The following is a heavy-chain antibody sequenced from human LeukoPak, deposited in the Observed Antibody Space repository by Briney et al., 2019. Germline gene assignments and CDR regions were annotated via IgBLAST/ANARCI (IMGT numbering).Heavy chain of an antibody. J-gene: IGHJ6*02. CDR1: GYTFTIYD. CDR2: MNPNSGNT. D-gene: IGHD4-23*01. CDR3: ARVPTGRWYSSRWYYYYYGMDV. V-gene: IGHV1-8*01. Sequence: ASVTVSCTASGYTFTIYDINWVRQATGQGLEWMGWMNPNSGNTGYAQKFQGRVTMTRNTSISTAYMELSSLRSEDTAVYYCARVPTGRWYSSRWYYYYYGMDVWGQGTTVTVSS.